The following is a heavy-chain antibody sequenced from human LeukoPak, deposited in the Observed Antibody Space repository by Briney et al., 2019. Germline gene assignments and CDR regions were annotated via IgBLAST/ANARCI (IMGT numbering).Heavy chain of an antibody. CDR2: SYHSGST. V-gene: IGHV4-38-2*02. CDR3: ARLIAAAGTNWFDP. D-gene: IGHD6-13*01. CDR1: GYSISSGYY. J-gene: IGHJ5*02. Sequence: SETLSLTCTVSGYSISSGYYWGWIRQPPGKGLEWIGSSYHSGSTYYNPSLKRLVPISVDTSKNQFSLKLSSVTAADTAVYYCARLIAAAGTNWFDPWGQGTLVTVSS.